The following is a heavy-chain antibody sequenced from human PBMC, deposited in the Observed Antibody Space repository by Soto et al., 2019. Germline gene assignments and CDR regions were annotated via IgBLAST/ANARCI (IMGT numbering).Heavy chain of an antibody. Sequence: PSETLSLTCTVSGGSISSYYWSWIRQPPGKGLEWIGYIYYSGSTNYNPSLKSRVTISVDTSKNQFSLKLSSVTAADTAVYYCARGLTGYSQAYYYYYMDVWGKGTTVTVSS. J-gene: IGHJ6*03. CDR2: IYYSGST. CDR1: GGSISSYY. CDR3: ARGLTGYSQAYYYYYMDV. D-gene: IGHD3-9*01. V-gene: IGHV4-59*01.